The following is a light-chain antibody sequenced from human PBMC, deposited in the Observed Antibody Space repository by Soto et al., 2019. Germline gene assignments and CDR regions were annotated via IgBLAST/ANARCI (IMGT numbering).Light chain of an antibody. CDR2: AAS. CDR3: QQYETFSGT. CDR1: QGISSY. Sequence: PSSLSASPGDRVTITCRASQGISSYLAWYQQKPGKAPKLLIYAASTLQSGVPSRFSGSGSGTKFTLTIASLQPDDFATYYCQQYETFSGTFGPGTKVDI. V-gene: IGKV1-8*01. J-gene: IGKJ1*01.